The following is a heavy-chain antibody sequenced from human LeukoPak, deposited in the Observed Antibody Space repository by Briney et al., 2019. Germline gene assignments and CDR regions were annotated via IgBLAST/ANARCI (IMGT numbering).Heavy chain of an antibody. D-gene: IGHD6-13*01. J-gene: IGHJ6*02. V-gene: IGHV1-8*01. Sequence: ASVKVSCKASGYTFTSYNINWVRQATAQGLEWMGWMNPNSGNTGYAQKFQGRVTMTSNTSISIAYMELSSLRSEDTAVYYSASGYSSSWYCYYYGMGVWGQGTTVTVSS. CDR2: MNPNSGNT. CDR1: GYTFTSYN. CDR3: ASGYSSSWYCYYYGMGV.